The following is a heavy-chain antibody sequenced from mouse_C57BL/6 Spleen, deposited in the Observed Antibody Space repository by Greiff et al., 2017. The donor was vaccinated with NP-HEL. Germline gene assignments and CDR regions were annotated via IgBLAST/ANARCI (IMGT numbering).Heavy chain of an antibody. D-gene: IGHD4-1*01. CDR3: ARSDWEYYFDY. CDR2: VYPGDGDT. J-gene: IGHJ2*01. V-gene: IGHV1-82*01. Sequence: QVQLQQSGPELVKPGASVKISCKASGYAFSSSWMNWVKQRPGKGLEWIGRVYPGDGDTNYNGKFKGKATLTADKSSSTAYMQLSSLTSEDSAVYFCARSDWEYYFDYWGQGTTLTVSS. CDR1: GYAFSSSW.